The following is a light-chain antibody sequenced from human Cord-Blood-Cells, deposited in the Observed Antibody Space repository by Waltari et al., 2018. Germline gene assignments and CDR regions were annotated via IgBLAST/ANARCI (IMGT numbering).Light chain of an antibody. V-gene: IGLV1-40*01. J-gene: IGLJ3*02. CDR1: SSNIGAGYD. Sequence: QSVLTQPPSASGAPGQRVTIPCTGSSSNIGAGYDVPWYQQLPGTAPKLLIYGNSNRPSGVPDRFSGSKSGTSASLAITGLQAEDEADYYCQSYDSSLSGLWVFGGGTKLTVL. CDR2: GNS. CDR3: QSYDSSLSGLWV.